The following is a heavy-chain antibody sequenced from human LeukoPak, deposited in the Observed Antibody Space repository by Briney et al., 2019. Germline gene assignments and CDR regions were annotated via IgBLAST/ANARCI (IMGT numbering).Heavy chain of an antibody. J-gene: IGHJ5*02. CDR1: GGTFSSYA. CDR2: IIPIFGTA. CDR3: ARSYYDFWSGYLSIGSWFDP. D-gene: IGHD3-3*01. Sequence: SVKVSCKASGGTFSSYAISWVRQAPGQGLEWMGGIIPIFGTANYAQKFQGRVTITTGESTSTAYMELCSLRSEDTAVYYCARSYYDFWSGYLSIGSWFDPWGQGTLVTVSS. V-gene: IGHV1-69*05.